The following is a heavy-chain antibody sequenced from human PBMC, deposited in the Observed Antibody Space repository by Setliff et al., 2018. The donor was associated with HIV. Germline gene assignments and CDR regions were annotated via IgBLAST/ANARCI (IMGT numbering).Heavy chain of an antibody. Sequence: ASVKVSCKASGYTFTSYYMHWVRQAPGQGLEWMGIINPSGGSTSYAQEFRGRVTMTRDTSTSTVYMELSSLRSEDTAVYYCARDPAVFGLYYYYYMDVWGKGTTVTVSS. V-gene: IGHV1-46*03. J-gene: IGHJ6*03. CDR2: INPSGGST. CDR3: ARDPAVFGLYYYYYMDV. D-gene: IGHD3-16*01. CDR1: GYTFTSYY.